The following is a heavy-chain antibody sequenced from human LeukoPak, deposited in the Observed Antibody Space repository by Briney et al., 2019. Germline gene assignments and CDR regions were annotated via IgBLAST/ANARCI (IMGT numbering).Heavy chain of an antibody. CDR3: AREILYGLVLGNFDY. CDR1: GYTFTGYY. D-gene: IGHD6-19*01. Sequence: ASVKVSCKASGYTFTGYYMHWVRQAPGRGLEWMGWINPNSGGTNYAQKFQGRVTMTRDTSISTAYMELGRLRSDDTAVYYCAREILYGLVLGNFDYWGQGTLVTVSS. J-gene: IGHJ4*02. CDR2: INPNSGGT. V-gene: IGHV1-2*02.